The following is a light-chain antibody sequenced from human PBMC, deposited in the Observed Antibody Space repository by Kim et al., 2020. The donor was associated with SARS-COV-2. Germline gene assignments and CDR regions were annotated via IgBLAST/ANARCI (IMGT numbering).Light chain of an antibody. V-gene: IGKV1-5*03. CDR2: KSS. Sequence: ASIGDRVTITCRASQSISNWLASYQQKPGKAPRLLIYKSSTLQSGVPSRFSASGSDTEFSLTIGSLQPDDFGTYYCQQYNTYPWTFGQGTRLDIK. CDR1: QSISNW. CDR3: QQYNTYPWT. J-gene: IGKJ1*01.